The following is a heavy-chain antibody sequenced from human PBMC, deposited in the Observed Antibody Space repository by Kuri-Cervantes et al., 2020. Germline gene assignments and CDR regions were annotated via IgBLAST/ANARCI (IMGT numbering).Heavy chain of an antibody. CDR2: IYYSGST. CDR1: GGSISSSSYY. CDR3: ARVHYGDYYFDY. D-gene: IGHD4-17*01. J-gene: IGHJ4*02. Sequence: SETLSLTCTVSGGSISSSSYYWGWIRQPPGKGLEWIGYIYYSGSTYYNPSLKSRVTISVDTSKNQFSLKLSSVTAADTAVYYCARVHYGDYYFDYWGQGTLVTVSS. V-gene: IGHV4-31*03.